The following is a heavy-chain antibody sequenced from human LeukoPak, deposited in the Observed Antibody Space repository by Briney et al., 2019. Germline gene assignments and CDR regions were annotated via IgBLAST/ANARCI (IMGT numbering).Heavy chain of an antibody. CDR2: ISGSGGST. CDR3: AKVHYGSVYFDY. V-gene: IGHV3-23*01. D-gene: IGHD3-10*01. Sequence: GGTLRLSCAASGFTFSSYGMSWVRQAPGKGLEWVSAISGSGGSTYYADSVKGRFTISRDNSKNTLYLQMNSLRAEDTAVYYCAKVHYGSVYFDYWGQGTLVTVSS. J-gene: IGHJ4*02. CDR1: GFTFSSYG.